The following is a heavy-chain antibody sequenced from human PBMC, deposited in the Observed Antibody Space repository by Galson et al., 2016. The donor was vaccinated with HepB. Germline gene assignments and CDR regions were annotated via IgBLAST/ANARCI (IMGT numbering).Heavy chain of an antibody. Sequence: QSGAEVKKPGESLKISCKGSGYSFTDYWIGWVRQMPGKGLEWMGIIHPGDSNTRYSPSFQGQFTISADKSITTAYLQWSSLKASDTAMYYCARRYSYGSVPNAFDIWGQGTMVTVSS. CDR3: ARRYSYGSVPNAFDI. V-gene: IGHV5-51*03. CDR2: IHPGDSNT. CDR1: GYSFTDYW. D-gene: IGHD5-18*01. J-gene: IGHJ3*02.